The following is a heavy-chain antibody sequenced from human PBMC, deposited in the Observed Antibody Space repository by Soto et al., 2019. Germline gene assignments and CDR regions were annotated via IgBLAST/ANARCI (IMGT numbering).Heavy chain of an antibody. D-gene: IGHD6-19*01. CDR3: ARDTPIAVAGTFGGREDAFDI. CDR2: IIPIFGTA. V-gene: IGHV1-69*13. J-gene: IGHJ3*02. Sequence: GASVKVSCTASGYTFTSYGISWVRQAPGQGLEWMGGIIPIFGTANYAQKFQGRVTITADESTSTAYMELSSLRSEDTAVYYCARDTPIAVAGTFGGREDAFDIWGQGTMVTVSS. CDR1: GYTFTSYG.